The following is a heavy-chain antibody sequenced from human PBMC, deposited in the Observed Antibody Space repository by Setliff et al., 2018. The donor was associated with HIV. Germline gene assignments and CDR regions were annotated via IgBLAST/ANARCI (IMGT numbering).Heavy chain of an antibody. CDR2: VYPGDSDS. CDR1: GYTFTHYW. V-gene: IGHV5-51*01. D-gene: IGHD2-15*01. J-gene: IGHJ4*02. Sequence: GESLKISCKASGYTFTHYWIGWVRQMPGKGLEWMGFVYPGDSDSRYSPSLQGQVTISADTSIDIAYLPWGSLQASDTAIYYCARHNPCSDGNCVHFDYWGQGTLVTVSS. CDR3: ARHNPCSDGNCVHFDY.